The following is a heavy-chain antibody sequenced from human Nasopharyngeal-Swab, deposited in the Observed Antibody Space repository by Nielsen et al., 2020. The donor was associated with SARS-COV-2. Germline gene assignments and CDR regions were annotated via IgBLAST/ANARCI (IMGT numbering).Heavy chain of an antibody. D-gene: IGHD5-12*01. Sequence: GGSLRLSCAASGFTFRSYTMNWVRQAPGKGLEWVSSINSGSNYIFYADSVKGRFTISRDNAKNSVYLQMNSLRAEDTAVYYCARDVGTDVETVATTDSDGLDIWGLGTMVTVSS. V-gene: IGHV3-21*01. CDR3: ARDVGTDVETVATTDSDGLDI. CDR1: GFTFRSYT. CDR2: INSGSNYI. J-gene: IGHJ3*02.